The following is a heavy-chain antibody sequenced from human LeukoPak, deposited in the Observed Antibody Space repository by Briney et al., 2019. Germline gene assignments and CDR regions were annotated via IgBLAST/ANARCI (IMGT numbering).Heavy chain of an antibody. CDR3: ARAGYYYGSGSYYNTPHFDY. V-gene: IGHV4-59*02. CDR1: GGSVSGYY. Sequence: SETLSLTCVVSGGSVSGYYWGWIRQPPGRGLEWIGYVYYSGSTNYNPSFKSRITISVDTSRNQFSLQLSSVTAADTAVYYCARAGYYYGSGSYYNTPHFDYWGQGTLVTVSS. J-gene: IGHJ4*02. CDR2: VYYSGST. D-gene: IGHD3-10*01.